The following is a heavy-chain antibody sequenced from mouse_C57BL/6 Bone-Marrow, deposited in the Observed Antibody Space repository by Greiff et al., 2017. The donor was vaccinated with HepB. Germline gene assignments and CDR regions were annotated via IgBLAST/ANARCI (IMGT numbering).Heavy chain of an antibody. CDR1: GFTFSDYG. Sequence: EVKLMESGGGLVKPGGSLKLSCAASGFTFSDYGMHWVRQAPEKGLEWVAYISSGSSTIYYADTVKGRFTISRDNAKNTLFLQMTSLRSEDTAMYYCAREGGYYAWFAYWGQGTLVTVSA. V-gene: IGHV5-17*01. D-gene: IGHD2-3*01. CDR3: AREGGYYAWFAY. CDR2: ISSGSSTI. J-gene: IGHJ3*01.